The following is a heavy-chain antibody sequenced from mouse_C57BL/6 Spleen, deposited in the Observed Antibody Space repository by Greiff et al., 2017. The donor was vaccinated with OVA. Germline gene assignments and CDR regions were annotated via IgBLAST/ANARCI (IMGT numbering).Heavy chain of an antibody. CDR1: GYTFTSYW. Sequence: QVQLQQPGAELVKPGASVKVSCKASGYTFTSYWMHWVKQRPGQGLEWIGRINPSDSDTNYNQKFKGKATLTVDKSSSTAYMQLSSLTSEDSAVDYGAMDHDGNCGGFAYWGQGTLVTVSA. CDR2: INPSDSDT. D-gene: IGHD2-3*01. CDR3: AMDHDGNCGGFAY. V-gene: IGHV1-74*01. J-gene: IGHJ3*01.